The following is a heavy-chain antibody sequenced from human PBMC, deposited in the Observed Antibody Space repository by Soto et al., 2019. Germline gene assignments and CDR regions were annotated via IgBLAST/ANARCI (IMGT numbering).Heavy chain of an antibody. CDR3: ARDLRGYCSSTSCSF. J-gene: IGHJ4*02. CDR1: GFTFSSYA. D-gene: IGHD2-2*01. CDR2: ISGSGGST. Sequence: VVSLRLSCAASGFTFSSYAMSWVRQAPGKGLEWVSAISGSGGSTYYADSVKGRFTISRDNSKNTLYLQMNSLRAEDTAVYYCARDLRGYCSSTSCSFWGQGTLVTVSS. V-gene: IGHV3-23*01.